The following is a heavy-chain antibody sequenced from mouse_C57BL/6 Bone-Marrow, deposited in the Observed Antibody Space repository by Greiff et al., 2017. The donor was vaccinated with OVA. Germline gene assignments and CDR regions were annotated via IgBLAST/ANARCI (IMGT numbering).Heavy chain of an antibody. CDR2: IDPSDSYT. D-gene: IGHD2-5*01. J-gene: IGHJ1*03. CDR1: GYTFTSYW. V-gene: IGHV1-50*01. Sequence: QVQLQQPGAELVKPGASVKLSCKASGYTFTSYWMQWVKQRPGQGLEWIGEIDPSDSYTNYNQKFKGKATLTVDTSSSTAYMQLSSLTSEDSAVYYCAREGAYYSNYEYFDVWGTGTTVTVSS. CDR3: AREGAYYSNYEYFDV.